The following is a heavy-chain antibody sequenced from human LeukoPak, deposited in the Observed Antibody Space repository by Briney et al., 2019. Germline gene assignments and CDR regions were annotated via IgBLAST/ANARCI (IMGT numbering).Heavy chain of an antibody. V-gene: IGHV4-4*07. CDR3: AGEGHYYDDTGYYYGGEDY. J-gene: IGHJ4*02. D-gene: IGHD3-22*01. Sequence: SETLSLTCTVSGGSITSYYWSWIRQPAGKGLEWIGRIYTRGSTKYSPSLKSRVTLSVDTSTNQFSLRLSSVTAADTAVYYCAGEGHYYDDTGYYYGGEDYWGQGTLVTVSS. CDR1: GGSITSYY. CDR2: IYTRGST.